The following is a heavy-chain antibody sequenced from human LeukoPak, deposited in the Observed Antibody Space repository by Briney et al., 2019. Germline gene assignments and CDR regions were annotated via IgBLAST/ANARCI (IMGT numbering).Heavy chain of an antibody. CDR1: GSTVSSNY. D-gene: IGHD1-1*01. Sequence: GGSLRLSCAASGSTVSSNYMSWVRQAPGKGLEWVSVIYSGGSTYYADSVKGRFTISRHNSKNTLYLRMNSLRAEDTAVYYCARGRYPEAFDIWGQGTMVTVSS. CDR2: IYSGGST. J-gene: IGHJ3*02. V-gene: IGHV3-53*04. CDR3: ARGRYPEAFDI.